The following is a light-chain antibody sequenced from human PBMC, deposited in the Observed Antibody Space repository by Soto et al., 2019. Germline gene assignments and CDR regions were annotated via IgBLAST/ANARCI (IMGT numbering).Light chain of an antibody. CDR3: AAWDDSLNGPV. V-gene: IGLV1-44*01. Sequence: QAVVTQPPSASGTPGQRVTISCSGSSSNIGSNTVNWYQQLPGTAPKLLIYSNNQRPSGVPDRFSGSESGTSASLAISGLQSEDEADYYCAAWDDSLNGPVFGGGTKVTVL. J-gene: IGLJ3*02. CDR2: SNN. CDR1: SSNIGSNT.